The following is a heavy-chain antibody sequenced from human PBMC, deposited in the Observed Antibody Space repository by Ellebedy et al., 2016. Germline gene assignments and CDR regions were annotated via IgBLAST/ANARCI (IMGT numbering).Heavy chain of an antibody. J-gene: IGHJ4*02. V-gene: IGHV3-11*01. CDR3: ARRYYHDTSGFNYDYFDD. CDR1: GITFSDYY. CDR2: ISGSGSKI. D-gene: IGHD3-22*01. Sequence: GGSLRLSCTGSGITFSDYYMTWIRQAPGKGLEWVSYISGSGSKIYYAESVKGRFTISSDNAKNSLFLQMNGLRAEDTAVYFCARRYYHDTSGFNYDYFDDWGQGTLVTVSS.